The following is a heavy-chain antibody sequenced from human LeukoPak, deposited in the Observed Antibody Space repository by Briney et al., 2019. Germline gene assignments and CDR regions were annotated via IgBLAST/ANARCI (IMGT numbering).Heavy chain of an antibody. Sequence: GMSLRLSCAASGFTFSAYAMHWVRQAPGKGLEWVAIISYDGNIKYQADSVKGRFTISRDDSKNTLYLQMNSLRAEDTAVYYCARAGGVVNRWWGAFDIWGQGTMVTASS. J-gene: IGHJ3*02. CDR2: ISYDGNIK. CDR1: GFTFSAYA. D-gene: IGHD4-23*01. CDR3: ARAGGVVNRWWGAFDI. V-gene: IGHV3-30-3*01.